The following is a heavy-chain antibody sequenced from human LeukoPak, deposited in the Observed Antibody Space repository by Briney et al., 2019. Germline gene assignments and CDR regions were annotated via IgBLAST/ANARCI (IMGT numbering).Heavy chain of an antibody. J-gene: IGHJ4*02. D-gene: IGHD5-24*01. Sequence: GESLKISCKGSRDSFTNYWIGWVRQMPGKGLEWMGIIYPGNSDTRYSPSFQGRVTISADKSINTAYLQWSSLKASDTAIYYCARHGPLEMATTDIDYWGQGTLVTVSS. CDR3: ARHGPLEMATTDIDY. CDR1: RDSFTNYW. V-gene: IGHV5-51*01. CDR2: IYPGNSDT.